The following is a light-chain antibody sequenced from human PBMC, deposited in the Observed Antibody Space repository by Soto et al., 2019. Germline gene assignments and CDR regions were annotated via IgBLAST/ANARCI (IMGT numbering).Light chain of an antibody. V-gene: IGKV1-5*01. J-gene: IGKJ4*01. Sequence: DIQMTQSPSTLSASVGDTVTITCRASESVSSWLAWYQQKPGRAPQLLIYDASRLKTGVPSRFSGSGSGTEFTLTITRLHPDDFATYHCQQYNTLSLTFGGGTKVDIK. CDR1: ESVSSW. CDR2: DAS. CDR3: QQYNTLSLT.